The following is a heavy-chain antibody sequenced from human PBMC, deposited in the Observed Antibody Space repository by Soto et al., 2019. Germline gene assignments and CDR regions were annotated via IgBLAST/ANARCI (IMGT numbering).Heavy chain of an antibody. CDR2: ISSSSSYI. Sequence: GGSLRLSCAASGFTFSSYSMNLVRQAPGKGLEWVSSISSSSSYIYYADSVKGRFTISRDNAKNSLYLQMNRLRAEDTAVYYCARDPGDFWSGRRPEYYYYGMEGWGEGTTVTVSS. J-gene: IGHJ6*04. D-gene: IGHD3-3*01. CDR3: ARDPGDFWSGRRPEYYYYGMEG. CDR1: GFTFSSYS. V-gene: IGHV3-21*01.